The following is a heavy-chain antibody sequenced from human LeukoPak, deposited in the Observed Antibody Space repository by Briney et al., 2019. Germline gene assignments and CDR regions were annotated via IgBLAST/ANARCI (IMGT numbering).Heavy chain of an antibody. J-gene: IGHJ3*02. CDR2: ISWSSGII. D-gene: IGHD3-3*01. Sequence: GGSLRLSCAASGFTFDDHGMHWVRQAPGEGLEWVSGISWSSGIIGYADSVKGRFTISRDNAKNSLYLQMDSLRAEDTALYYCAKDTGRPTDAITMEDNAFDIWGQGTMVTVSS. CDR1: GFTFDDHG. V-gene: IGHV3-9*01. CDR3: AKDTGRPTDAITMEDNAFDI.